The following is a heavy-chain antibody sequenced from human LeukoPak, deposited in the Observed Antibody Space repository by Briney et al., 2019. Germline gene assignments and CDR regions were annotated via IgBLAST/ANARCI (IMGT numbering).Heavy chain of an antibody. D-gene: IGHD3-22*01. Sequence: SETLSLTCTVSGGSISSHYWSWIRQPPGKGLERIGYIYYSGSTNYNPSLKSRVTISVDTSKNQFSLKLSSVTAADTAVYYCARESSDSSGQFDYWGQGTLVTVSS. V-gene: IGHV4-59*11. CDR1: GGSISSHY. CDR3: ARESSDSSGQFDY. CDR2: IYYSGST. J-gene: IGHJ4*02.